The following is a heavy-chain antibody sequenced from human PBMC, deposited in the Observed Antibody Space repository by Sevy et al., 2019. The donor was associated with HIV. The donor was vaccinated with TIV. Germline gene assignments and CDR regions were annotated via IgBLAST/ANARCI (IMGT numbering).Heavy chain of an antibody. D-gene: IGHD4-4*01. CDR1: GDSISGYY. CDR2: FYYSRST. Sequence: SETLSLTCTVSGDSISGYYWSWNRQPPGKGLEWIGYFYYSRSTNYNPSLKSRVTISVDTSKNQVSLKVSSVTTADTAVYYCARAYSEYYYGMDVWGQGTTVTVYS. CDR3: ARAYSEYYYGMDV. V-gene: IGHV4-59*01. J-gene: IGHJ6*02.